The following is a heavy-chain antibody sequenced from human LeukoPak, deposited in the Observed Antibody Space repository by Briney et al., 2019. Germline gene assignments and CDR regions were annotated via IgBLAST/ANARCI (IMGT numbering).Heavy chain of an antibody. CDR3: ARGLGSSAFRLYYYYYMDV. J-gene: IGHJ6*03. V-gene: IGHV3-21*01. D-gene: IGHD6-6*01. CDR2: ISSSSSYI. Sequence: PGGSLRLSCAASGFTFRSYGMHWVRQAPGKGLEWVSSISSSSSYIYYADSVKGRFTISRDNAKNSLYLQMNSLRAEDTAVYYCARGLGSSAFRLYYYYYMDVWGKGTTVTVSS. CDR1: GFTFRSYG.